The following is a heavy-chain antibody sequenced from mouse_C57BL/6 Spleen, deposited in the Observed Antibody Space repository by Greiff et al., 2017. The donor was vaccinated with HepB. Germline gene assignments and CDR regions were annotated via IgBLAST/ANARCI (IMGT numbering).Heavy chain of an antibody. D-gene: IGHD1-1*01. CDR1: GYTFTSYW. CDR2: IDPSDSYT. Sequence: VQLQQPGAELVMPGASVKLSCKASGYTFTSYWMHWVKQRPGQGLEWIGEIDPSDSYTNYNQKFKGKSTLTVDKSSSTAYMQLSSLTSEDSAVYYCARVLLRCFDVWGTGTTVTVSS. CDR3: ARVLLRCFDV. V-gene: IGHV1-69*01. J-gene: IGHJ1*03.